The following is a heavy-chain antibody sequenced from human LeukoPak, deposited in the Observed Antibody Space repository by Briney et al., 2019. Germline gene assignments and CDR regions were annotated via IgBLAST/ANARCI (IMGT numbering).Heavy chain of an antibody. CDR2: IKEDGSEK. V-gene: IGHV3-7*01. J-gene: IGHJ4*02. CDR3: AKTARTWDY. D-gene: IGHD5-18*01. CDR1: GFTFSSYG. Sequence: GGSLRLSCAASGFTFSSYGMHWVRQAPGKGLEWVANIKEDGSEKYYVDSVKGRFTISRDNAKDSLYLQMNSLRAEDTAVYYCAKTARTWDYWGQGSLVTVSS.